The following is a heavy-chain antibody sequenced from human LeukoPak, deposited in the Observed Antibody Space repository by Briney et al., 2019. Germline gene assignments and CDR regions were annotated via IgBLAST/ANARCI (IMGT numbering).Heavy chain of an antibody. D-gene: IGHD3-22*01. Sequence: GGSLRLSCAASGFTFSSYAMSWVRQAPGKGLEWVSAIRGSGVSTYYADSVKGRFTISRDNSKNTMYLQMNSLRAEDTAVYYCAKFITLIVVVISRAFDYWGQGTLVTVSS. CDR2: IRGSGVST. CDR1: GFTFSSYA. J-gene: IGHJ4*02. V-gene: IGHV3-23*01. CDR3: AKFITLIVVVISRAFDY.